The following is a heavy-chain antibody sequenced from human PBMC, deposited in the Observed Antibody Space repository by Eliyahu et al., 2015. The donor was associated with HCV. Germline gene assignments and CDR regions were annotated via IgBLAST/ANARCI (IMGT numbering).Heavy chain of an antibody. CDR1: GFXFXNAW. V-gene: IGHV3-15*01. CDR2: IKSKTDGGTT. CDR3: TTVPRGRSGSLYYFDY. J-gene: IGHJ4*02. Sequence: EVQLVESGGGLVKPGGSLRLSCAASGFXFXNAWXSWVXXAPGKGLEWVGRIKSKTDGGTTDYAAPVKGRFTISRDDSKNTLYLQMNSLKTEDTAVYYCTTVPRGRSGSLYYFDYWGQGTLVTVSS. D-gene: IGHD1-26*01.